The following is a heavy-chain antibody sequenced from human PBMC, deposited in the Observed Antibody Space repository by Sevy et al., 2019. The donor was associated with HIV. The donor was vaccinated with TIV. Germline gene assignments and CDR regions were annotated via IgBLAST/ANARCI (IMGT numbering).Heavy chain of an antibody. CDR1: GGSFSGYY. CDR2: INHSGRT. Sequence: SETLSLTCAVYGGSFSGYYWSWIRQPPGKGLEWIGEINHSGRTNYNPSLKSRVIISVDTSKNQFSLKLSSVTAADTAVYYCARHCSTTSCSHAFDIWGQGTMVTVSS. V-gene: IGHV4-34*01. CDR3: ARHCSTTSCSHAFDI. J-gene: IGHJ3*02. D-gene: IGHD2-2*01.